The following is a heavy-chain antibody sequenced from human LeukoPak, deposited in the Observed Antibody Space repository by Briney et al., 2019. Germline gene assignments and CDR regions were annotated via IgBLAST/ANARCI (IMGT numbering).Heavy chain of an antibody. J-gene: IGHJ5*02. CDR3: ARASEWLVRAWFDP. CDR1: GGSFSGYY. Sequence: SETLSLTCAVYGGSFSGYYWSWIRQPPGKGLEWIGEINHSGSTNYNPSLESRVTISVDTAKNQFSLKLSSVTAADTAVYYCARASEWLVRAWFDPWGQGTLVTVSS. CDR2: INHSGST. D-gene: IGHD6-19*01. V-gene: IGHV4-34*01.